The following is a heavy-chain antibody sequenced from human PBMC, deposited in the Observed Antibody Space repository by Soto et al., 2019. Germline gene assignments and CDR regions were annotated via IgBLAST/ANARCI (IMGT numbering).Heavy chain of an antibody. CDR3: AKDYCTNGVCSVDY. V-gene: IGHV3-30*18. D-gene: IGHD2-8*01. CDR1: GFTFSSYG. CDR2: ISYDGSNK. Sequence: GGSLRLSCAASGFTFSSYGMHWVRQAPGKGLEWVAVISYDGSNKYYADSVKGRFTISRDNSKNTLYLQMNSLRAEDTAVYYCAKDYCTNGVCSVDYWGQGTLVTVSS. J-gene: IGHJ4*02.